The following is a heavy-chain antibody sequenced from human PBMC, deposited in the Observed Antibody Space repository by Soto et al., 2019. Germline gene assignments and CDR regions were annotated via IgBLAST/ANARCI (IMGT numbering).Heavy chain of an antibody. CDR3: ARGVMVRGVIIYYYYCMDV. D-gene: IGHD3-10*01. J-gene: IGHJ6*03. V-gene: IGHV1-2*04. CDR2: INPNSGGT. CDR1: GYTFNGYY. Sequence: ASVKVSCKASGYTFNGYYMHWVRQAPGQGLEWMGWINPNSGGTNYAQKFQGWVTMTRDTSISTAYMELSRLRSDDTAVYYCARGVMVRGVIIYYYYCMDVWGKGTTVTVSS.